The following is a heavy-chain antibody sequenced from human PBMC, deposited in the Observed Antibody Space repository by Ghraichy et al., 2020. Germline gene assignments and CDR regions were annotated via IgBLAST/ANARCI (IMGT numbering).Heavy chain of an antibody. CDR1: GFTFSNYW. J-gene: IGHJ5*02. D-gene: IGHD2-2*02. CDR3: ARDLGYCNSSSCYTSLDL. V-gene: IGHV3-7*04. CDR2: INRDGSEK. Sequence: GGSLRLSCAASGFTFSNYWMHWVRQAPGKGLQWVANINRDGSEKNYLDSVKGRFTISRDNAKNSLYLQMDSLRAEDTAVYFCARDLGYCNSSSCYTSLDLWGLGTLVTVSS.